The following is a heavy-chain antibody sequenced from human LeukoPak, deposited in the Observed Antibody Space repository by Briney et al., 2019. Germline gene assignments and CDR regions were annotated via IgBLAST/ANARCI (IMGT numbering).Heavy chain of an antibody. D-gene: IGHD2-15*01. CDR2: IYYTGST. V-gene: IGHV4-30-4*08. CDR3: ARGACSGGNCYGWFDP. CDR1: GGSISSGDYY. Sequence: SVTLSLTSTVSGGSISSGDYYWSAIRQPPGKSLGWIGYIYYTGSTYYHPSLKSRVTISVDMSMNQFSLKLSSVTAADTAVYYCARGACSGGNCYGWFDPWGQGTLVTVSS. J-gene: IGHJ5*02.